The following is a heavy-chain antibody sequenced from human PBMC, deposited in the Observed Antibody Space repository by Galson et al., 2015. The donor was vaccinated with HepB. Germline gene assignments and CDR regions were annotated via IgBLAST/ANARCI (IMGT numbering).Heavy chain of an antibody. J-gene: IGHJ6*01. D-gene: IGHD3-16*01. Sequence: SLRLSCAASRFALSNYGVTWVRQAPGKGLEWVSGVSVNGGSTYYADSVKGRFTISRDNSRNTLYLQMNSLRAEDTAVYYCARDSWRSYNYYYDYGMDVWGQGTTVTVSS. CDR3: ARDSWRSYNYYYDYGMDV. CDR1: RFALSNYG. V-gene: IGHV3-23*01. CDR2: VSVNGGST.